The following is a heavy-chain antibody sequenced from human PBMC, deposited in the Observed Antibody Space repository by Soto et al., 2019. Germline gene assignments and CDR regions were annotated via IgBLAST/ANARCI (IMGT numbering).Heavy chain of an antibody. J-gene: IGHJ2*01. D-gene: IGHD4-17*01. CDR2: IKQDGSEK. Sequence: GGSLRLSCAASGFTFSSYWMSWVRQAPGKGLEWVANIKQDGSEKYYVDSGKVRFTIPRDNAKNSLYLQMNSLRAEDTAVYYCATDRGYGDSEPLWYFDLWGRGTLVTVSS. V-gene: IGHV3-7*01. CDR3: ATDRGYGDSEPLWYFDL. CDR1: GFTFSSYW.